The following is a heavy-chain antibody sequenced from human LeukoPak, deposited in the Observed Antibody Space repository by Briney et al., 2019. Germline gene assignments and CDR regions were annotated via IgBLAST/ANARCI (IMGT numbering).Heavy chain of an antibody. CDR2: ISFDGSDK. J-gene: IGHJ3*02. CDR1: GFTFSSYA. D-gene: IGHD3-16*01. CDR3: AKGGNLYDYVWGSWGAFDI. V-gene: IGHV3-30*04. Sequence: GGSLRLSCAASGFTFSSYAMHWVRQAPGKGLEWVALISFDGSDKYYADSVKGRCTISRDNSKNTLYLQMNSLRAEDTAVYYCAKGGNLYDYVWGSWGAFDIWGQGTMVTASS.